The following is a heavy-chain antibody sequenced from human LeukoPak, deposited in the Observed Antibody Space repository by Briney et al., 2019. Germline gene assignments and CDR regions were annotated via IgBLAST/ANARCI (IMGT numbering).Heavy chain of an antibody. V-gene: IGHV3-23*01. J-gene: IGHJ4*02. CDR1: GFTFSSYA. CDR2: ISGSGGST. D-gene: IGHD6-6*01. Sequence: GGPLRLSCAASGFTFSSYAMSWVRQAPGKGLEWVSGISGSGGSTYYADSVKGRFTISRDNSKNTLYLQMCSLRADETAVYYCAKDLMTSSSDYYFDYWAQGTLVTVSS. CDR3: AKDLMTSSSDYYFDY.